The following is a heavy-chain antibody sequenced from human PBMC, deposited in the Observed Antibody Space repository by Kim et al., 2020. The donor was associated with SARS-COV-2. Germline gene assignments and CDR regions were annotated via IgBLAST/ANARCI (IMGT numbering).Heavy chain of an antibody. CDR2: T. CDR3: AKVAIAADDY. J-gene: IGHJ4*02. V-gene: IGHV3-23*01. D-gene: IGHD6-13*01. Sequence: TYYADSVKGRFTISRDNSKNTLYLQMNSLRAEDTAVYYCAKVAIAADDYWGQGTLVTVSS.